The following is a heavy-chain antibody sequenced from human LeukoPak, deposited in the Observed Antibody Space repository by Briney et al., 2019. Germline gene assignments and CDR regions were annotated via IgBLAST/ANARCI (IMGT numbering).Heavy chain of an antibody. CDR3: ARTRTGPTNYYYYYYMDV. CDR1: GYTFTSYG. J-gene: IGHJ6*03. V-gene: IGHV1-2*02. CDR2: INPNSGGT. D-gene: IGHD3/OR15-3a*01. Sequence: GASVKVSCKASGYTFTSYGISWVRQAPGQGLEWMGWINPNSGGTNYAQKFQGRVTMTRDTSISTAYMELSRLRSDDTAVYYCARTRTGPTNYYYYYYMDVWGKGTTVTVSS.